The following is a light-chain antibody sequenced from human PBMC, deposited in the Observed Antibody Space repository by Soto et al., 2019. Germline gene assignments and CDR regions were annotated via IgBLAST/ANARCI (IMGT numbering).Light chain of an antibody. CDR1: QSVTSY. Sequence: EIVLTQSPATLSLSPGERATLSCRASQSVTSYLAWYQQKPGQAPRLLIYDASNRATGIPARFSGSGSGTDFTRPKTSLEPEDFGVYPCQQPVTFGEGTKLEIK. CDR3: QQPVT. J-gene: IGKJ2*01. CDR2: DAS. V-gene: IGKV3-11*01.